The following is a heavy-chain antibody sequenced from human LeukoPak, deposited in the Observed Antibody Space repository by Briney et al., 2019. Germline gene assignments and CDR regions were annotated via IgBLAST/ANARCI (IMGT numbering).Heavy chain of an antibody. CDR3: AAQPCINGICYLDY. CDR2: IWYDGSNK. D-gene: IGHD2-8*01. Sequence: GGSLRLSCAASGFTSSSYGMHWVRQAPGKGLEWVAVIWYDGSNKYYADSVKGRFTVSRDNSRNTLYLQMNSLRAEDSAVYYCAAQPCINGICYLDYWGQGTLVTVSS. CDR1: GFTSSSYG. J-gene: IGHJ4*02. V-gene: IGHV3-30*02.